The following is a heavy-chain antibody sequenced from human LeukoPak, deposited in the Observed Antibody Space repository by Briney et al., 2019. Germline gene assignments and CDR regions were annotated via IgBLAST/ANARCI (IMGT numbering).Heavy chain of an antibody. J-gene: IGHJ5*02. D-gene: IGHD5-18*01. CDR2: ISAYNGNT. Sequence: PRASVKVSCKASGYTFTSYGISWVRQAPGQGLEWMGWISAYNGNTNYAQKLQGRVTMTTDTSTSTAYMELRSLRSDDTAVYYCARGIRGYSYGNNWFDPWGQGTLVTVSS. CDR3: ARGIRGYSYGNNWFDP. CDR1: GYTFTSYG. V-gene: IGHV1-18*01.